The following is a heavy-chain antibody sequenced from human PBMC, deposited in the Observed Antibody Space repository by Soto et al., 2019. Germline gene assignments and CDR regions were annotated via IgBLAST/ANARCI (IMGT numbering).Heavy chain of an antibody. Sequence: QLQLQESGSGLVKPSQTLSLTCAVSGGPISSGGYSWSWIRQPPGKGLEWIGYIYHSGSTYYNPSLKSRVTISVDRSKNQCSLKLSSVTAADTAVYYCARENNVLPGGYFDYWGQGTLVTVSS. CDR2: IYHSGST. V-gene: IGHV4-30-2*01. CDR1: GGPISSGGYS. D-gene: IGHD3-10*01. J-gene: IGHJ4*02. CDR3: ARENNVLPGGYFDY.